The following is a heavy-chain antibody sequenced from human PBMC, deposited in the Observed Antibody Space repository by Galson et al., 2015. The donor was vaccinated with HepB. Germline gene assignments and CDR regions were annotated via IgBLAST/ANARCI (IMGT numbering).Heavy chain of an antibody. J-gene: IGHJ4*02. D-gene: IGHD6-19*01. CDR3: ARRGGSGWGPFDH. Sequence: SLRLSCAASGFTFTSYTLNWVRQAPGKGPEWVSSSSGGGDHTFYADSVKGRFTISRDKSKDTLYLEMNSLRAEDTAVYYCARRGGSGWGPFDHWGQGTLVTVSS. CDR1: GFTFTSYT. V-gene: IGHV3-23*01. CDR2: SSGGGDHT.